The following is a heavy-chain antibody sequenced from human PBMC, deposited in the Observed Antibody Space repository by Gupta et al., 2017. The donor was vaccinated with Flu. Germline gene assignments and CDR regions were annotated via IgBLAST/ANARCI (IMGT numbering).Heavy chain of an antibody. J-gene: IGHJ4*02. CDR1: W. D-gene: IGHD5-12*01. CDR2: IYPGDSDT. CDR3: ARHPRMATMPKGGFDY. V-gene: IGHV5-51*01. Sequence: WIGWVRQMPGKGLEWMGIIYPGDSDTRYSPSFQGQVTISADKSISTAYLQWSSLKASDTAMYYCARHPRMATMPKGGFDYWGQGTLVTVSS.